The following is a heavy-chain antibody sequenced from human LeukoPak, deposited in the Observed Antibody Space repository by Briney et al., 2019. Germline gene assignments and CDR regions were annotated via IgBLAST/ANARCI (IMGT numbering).Heavy chain of an antibody. V-gene: IGHV3-64*01. D-gene: IGHD2-2*01. CDR1: GFTLTREA. J-gene: IGHJ4*02. Sequence: GRSPRLSCAPSGFTLTREAMLCGSQAPGKGLEYFSAISSNGGSTSYANSVKGRFTISRDNSKNTLYLQMGSLRAEDMAVYFYARDGIRVVGCFDYWGQGTLVTVSS. CDR3: ARDGIRVVGCFDY. CDR2: ISSNGGST.